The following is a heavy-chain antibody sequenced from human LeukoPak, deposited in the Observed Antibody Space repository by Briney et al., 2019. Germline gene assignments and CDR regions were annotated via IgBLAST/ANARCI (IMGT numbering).Heavy chain of an antibody. Sequence: SETLSLTCSVSAVSITTYYWSWIRQSPGKGLEWIGYIYYSGSTNYNPSLKSRVTISVDTSKNQFSLKLYSVTAADTAVYYCARGSYYGSGSYTPLNYWGRGTLITVSS. V-gene: IGHV4-59*01. CDR2: IYYSGST. D-gene: IGHD3-10*01. CDR1: AVSITTYY. CDR3: ARGSYYGSGSYTPLNY. J-gene: IGHJ4*02.